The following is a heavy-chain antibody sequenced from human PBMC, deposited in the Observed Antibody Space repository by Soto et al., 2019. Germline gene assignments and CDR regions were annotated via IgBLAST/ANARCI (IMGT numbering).Heavy chain of an antibody. CDR1: GYSFTTYW. CDR3: ARTVREQWLADY. CDR2: IYPTDSDT. D-gene: IGHD6-19*01. Sequence: GECLKSSGNGSGYSFTTYWIGWVRQMPGKGLEWMGIIYPTDSDTRYSPSFQGQVTISADKSISTAYLQWSSLKASDTAMYYCARTVREQWLADYWGRGTLVTVSP. J-gene: IGHJ4*02. V-gene: IGHV5-51*01.